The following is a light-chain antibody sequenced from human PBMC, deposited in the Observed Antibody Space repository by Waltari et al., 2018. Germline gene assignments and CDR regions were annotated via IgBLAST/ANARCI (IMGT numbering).Light chain of an antibody. CDR1: GSNIGAGYD. J-gene: IGLJ2*01. CDR2: GVN. V-gene: IGLV1-40*01. Sequence: QSVLTQPPSVSGAPGQRVTISCTGSGSNIGAGYDVHWYQQLPGKAPKLLIYGVNNRPSGVPDRFSGSQSGTSASLAITGLQAEDEADYFYQSYDTSLSVIFGGGTKLTVL. CDR3: QSYDTSLSVI.